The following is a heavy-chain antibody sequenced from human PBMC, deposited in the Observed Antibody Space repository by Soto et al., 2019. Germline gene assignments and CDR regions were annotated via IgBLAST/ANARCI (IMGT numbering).Heavy chain of an antibody. CDR1: GGSISTGGHY. V-gene: IGHV4-31*03. CDR2: IYHRGTT. J-gene: IGHJ5*02. CDR3: ARDSTVIVGANSGFDP. Sequence: LSLTCTVSGGSISTGGHYWNWIRRYPGKGLDWIGYIYHRGTTSYSPSLKSRVTISIDTSKNQFSLRLTSVTAADTAVYYCARDSTVIVGANSGFDPWGQGTLVTVSS. D-gene: IGHD1-26*01.